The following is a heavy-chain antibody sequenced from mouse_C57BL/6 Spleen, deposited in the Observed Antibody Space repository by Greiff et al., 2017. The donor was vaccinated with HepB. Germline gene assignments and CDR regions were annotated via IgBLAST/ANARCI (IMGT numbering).Heavy chain of an antibody. CDR2: INPNNGGT. Sequence: EVQLQQSGPELVKPGASVKISCKASGYTFTDYYMNWVKQSHGKSLEWIGDINPNNGGTSYNQKFKGKATLTVDKSSSTAYMELRSLTSEDSAVYYCASVGRWLLHFFDYWGQGTTLTVSS. CDR1: GYTFTDYY. D-gene: IGHD2-3*01. J-gene: IGHJ2*01. V-gene: IGHV1-26*01. CDR3: ASVGRWLLHFFDY.